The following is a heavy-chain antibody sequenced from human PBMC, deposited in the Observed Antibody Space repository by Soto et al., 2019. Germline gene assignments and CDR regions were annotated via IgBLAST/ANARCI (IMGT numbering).Heavy chain of an antibody. D-gene: IGHD3-16*01. CDR1: GGSISSGDYY. V-gene: IGHV4-30-4*02. J-gene: IGHJ4*02. CDR2: IYYSGST. CDR3: AKTNSFHRFDY. Sequence: PSETLSLTCTVSGGSISSGDYYWSWIRQPPGKGLEWIGYIYYSGSTYYNPSLKSRVTISVDTSKNQFSLKVSSVTAADTAVYFCAKTNSFHRFDYWGQGTLVTVSS.